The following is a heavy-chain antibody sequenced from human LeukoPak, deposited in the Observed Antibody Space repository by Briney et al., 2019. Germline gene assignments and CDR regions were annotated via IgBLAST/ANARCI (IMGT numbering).Heavy chain of an antibody. CDR2: INSDGSST. V-gene: IGHV3-74*01. D-gene: IGHD2-2*01. Sequence: GGSLRLSCAASGFTFSSYWMHWVRHAPGKGLVWVSRINSDGSSTTYADSVKGRFTISRANSKNTLYLQMNRLTPEGPAGYTCARDLVRDCSSSSCGSLPPTGFDYWGQGTLVTVSS. CDR1: GFTFSSYW. CDR3: ARDLVRDCSSSSCGSLPPTGFDY. J-gene: IGHJ4*02.